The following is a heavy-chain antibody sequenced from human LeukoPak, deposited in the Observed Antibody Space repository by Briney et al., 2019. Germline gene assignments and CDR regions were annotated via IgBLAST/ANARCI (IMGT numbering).Heavy chain of an antibody. CDR1: GYSFTSYW. Sequence: GESLKISCKGSGYSFTSYWIGWVRQMPGKGLEWMGIIYPGDSDTRYSPSFQGQVTISADKSISTAYLQWSSLKASDTAMYYCARQRYCSGGSCPNWFDPWGQGTLVTVSS. CDR3: ARQRYCSGGSCPNWFDP. J-gene: IGHJ5*02. CDR2: IYPGDSDT. V-gene: IGHV5-51*01. D-gene: IGHD2-15*01.